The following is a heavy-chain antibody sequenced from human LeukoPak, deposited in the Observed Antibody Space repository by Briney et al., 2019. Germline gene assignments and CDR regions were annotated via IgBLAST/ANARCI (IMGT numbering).Heavy chain of an antibody. J-gene: IGHJ5*02. Sequence: GGSLRLSCAASGFTFSSSNMNWVRQAPGKGLEWVSSISSGPNYIYYADSMKGRFTISRDNANNSLYLQMNSLRAEDTAVYYCARVGDYDSGEFDPWGQGTLVTVSS. D-gene: IGHD3-22*01. CDR2: ISSGPNYI. V-gene: IGHV3-21*01. CDR3: ARVGDYDSGEFDP. CDR1: GFTFSSSN.